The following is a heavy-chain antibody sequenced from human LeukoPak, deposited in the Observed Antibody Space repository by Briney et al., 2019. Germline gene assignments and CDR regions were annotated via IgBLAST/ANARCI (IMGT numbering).Heavy chain of an antibody. D-gene: IGHD2-2*01. CDR3: ARNQGCSSTRCPFDY. J-gene: IGHJ4*02. V-gene: IGHV4-59*01. CDR1: GGSISSYY. Sequence: MSSETLSLTCTVSGGSISSYYWSWIRQPPGKGLEWIGGIYYSGSTSYSPSLKSRVTISIDTSKNQFSLKLSSVTAADTAVYYCARNQGCSSTRCPFDYWGQGTLVTVSS. CDR2: IYYSGST.